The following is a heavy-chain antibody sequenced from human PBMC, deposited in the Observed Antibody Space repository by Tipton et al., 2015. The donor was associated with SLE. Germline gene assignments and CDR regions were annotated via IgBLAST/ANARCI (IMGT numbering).Heavy chain of an antibody. J-gene: IGHJ2*01. Sequence: TLSLTCAVSGGSISSGGYSWSWIRQPPGKGLEWIGYIYHSGSTYYNPSPKSRVTISVDRSKNQFSLKLSSVTAADTAVYYCAREDWYFDLWGRGTLVTVSS. CDR1: GGSISSGGYS. CDR3: AREDWYFDL. CDR2: IYHSGST. V-gene: IGHV4-30-2*01.